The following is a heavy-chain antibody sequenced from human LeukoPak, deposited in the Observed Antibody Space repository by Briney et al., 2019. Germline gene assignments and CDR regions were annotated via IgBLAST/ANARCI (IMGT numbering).Heavy chain of an antibody. CDR1: GFTVSSNY. CDR3: ARLYYYVSGTYSRYFDY. D-gene: IGHD3-10*01. CDR2: IYSGGTT. Sequence: PGGSLRLSCAASGFTVSSNYMTWVRQAPGKGLEWVSIIYSGGTTYYADSVKGRFTISRDNSKNTLYLQMNSLRAEDPAVYYCARLYYYVSGTYSRYFDYWGQGTLVTVSS. V-gene: IGHV3-53*01. J-gene: IGHJ4*02.